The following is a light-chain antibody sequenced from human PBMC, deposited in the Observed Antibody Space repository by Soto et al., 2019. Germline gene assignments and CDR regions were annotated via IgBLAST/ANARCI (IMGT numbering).Light chain of an antibody. J-gene: IGKJ3*01. V-gene: IGKV1-39*01. CDR1: QSISSY. CDR2: AAS. CDR3: QQSYRTPPT. Sequence: DIQMTQSPSSLSASVGDRVTITCRASQSISSYLNWYQQKPGKAPKFLIYAASSLQSGVPSRFSGSGSGTDFTLTISSLQPEDFATYYCQQSYRTPPTFGPGTKVDIK.